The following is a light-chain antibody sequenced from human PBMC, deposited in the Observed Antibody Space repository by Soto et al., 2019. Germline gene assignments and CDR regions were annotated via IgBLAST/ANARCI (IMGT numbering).Light chain of an antibody. V-gene: IGLV3-21*04. CDR3: QAWDSVTDHPV. CDR1: NIGSKS. CDR2: YDT. J-gene: IGLJ3*02. Sequence: SYELTQPPSVSVAPGKTARITCGGNNIGSKSVHWYQQKPGQAPVVVIYYDTDRPSGIPERFSGSNSGNTATLTISRVEAGDEADYYCQAWDSVTDHPVFGGGTQLTVL.